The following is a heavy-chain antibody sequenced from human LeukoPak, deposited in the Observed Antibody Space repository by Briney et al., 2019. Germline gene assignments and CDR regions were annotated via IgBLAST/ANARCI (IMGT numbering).Heavy chain of an antibody. V-gene: IGHV3-21*01. CDR3: ERLRGGYYGSGEYYYYYGMDV. CDR2: ISSSSSYI. Sequence: GGSLRLSCAPSGFTFSSYSMNWVRQAPGKGLEWVSSISSSSSYIYYADSVKGRFTISRDNAKNSLYLQMNSLRAEDTAVYYCERLRGGYYGSGEYYYYYGMDVWGKGTTVTVSS. J-gene: IGHJ6*04. CDR1: GFTFSSYS. D-gene: IGHD3-10*01.